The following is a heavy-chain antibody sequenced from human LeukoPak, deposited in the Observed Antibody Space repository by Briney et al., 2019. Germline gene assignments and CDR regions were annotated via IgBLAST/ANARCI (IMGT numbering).Heavy chain of an antibody. CDR3: ARTPDSRGDAFDI. J-gene: IGHJ3*02. D-gene: IGHD3-22*01. Sequence: PSETLSLTCAVSGGSISSGGYSWSWIRQPPGKGLEWIGYIYHSGSTYYNPSLKSRVTISVDRSKNQFSLKLSSVTAAGTAVYYCARTPDSRGDAFDIWGQGTMVTVSS. CDR1: GGSISSGGYS. V-gene: IGHV4-30-2*01. CDR2: IYHSGST.